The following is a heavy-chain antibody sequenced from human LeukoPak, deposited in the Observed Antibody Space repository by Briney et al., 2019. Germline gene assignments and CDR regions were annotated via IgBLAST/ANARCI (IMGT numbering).Heavy chain of an antibody. V-gene: IGHV3-21*01. CDR3: AREGVRGVIRWGAFDI. CDR2: ISSSSSYI. Sequence: KAGGSLRLSCAASGFSFSSYSMNWVRQAPGKGLEWVSSISSSSSYIYYADSVKGRFTISRDNAKNSLYLQMNSLRAEDTAVYYCAREGVRGVIRWGAFDIWGQGTMVTVSS. CDR1: GFSFSSYS. D-gene: IGHD3-10*01. J-gene: IGHJ3*02.